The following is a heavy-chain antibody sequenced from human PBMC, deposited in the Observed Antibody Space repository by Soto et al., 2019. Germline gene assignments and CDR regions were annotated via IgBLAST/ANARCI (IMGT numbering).Heavy chain of an antibody. CDR3: ARHGMDYYDSSGYYYSPYYFAY. CDR1: GGSISSSSYY. CDR2: NSGST. Sequence: QLQLQESGPGLVKPSETLSLTCTVSGGSISSSSYYWGWIRQPPGKGLEWIGSNSGSTYYNPSLKSRVTVSADASKNQFYLKRSSVTASDTAVYYCARHGMDYYDSSGYYYSPYYFAYWGQGTLVPVSS. J-gene: IGHJ4*02. V-gene: IGHV4-39*01. D-gene: IGHD3-22*01.